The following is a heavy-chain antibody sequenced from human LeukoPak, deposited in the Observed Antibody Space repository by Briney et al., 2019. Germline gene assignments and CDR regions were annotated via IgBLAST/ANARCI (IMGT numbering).Heavy chain of an antibody. CDR2: IYYSGST. V-gene: IGHV4-39*01. D-gene: IGHD3-3*01. J-gene: IGHJ6*03. CDR3: ARQRGYDFWSGYYYYYYYMDV. CDR1: GGSISSSSYY. Sequence: PSETLSLTCTVSGGSISSSSYYWGWIRQPPGKGLEWIGSIYYSGSTYYNPSLKSRVTISVDTSKNQFSLKLSSVTAADTAVYYCARQRGYDFWSGYYYYYYYMDVWGKGTTVTVSS.